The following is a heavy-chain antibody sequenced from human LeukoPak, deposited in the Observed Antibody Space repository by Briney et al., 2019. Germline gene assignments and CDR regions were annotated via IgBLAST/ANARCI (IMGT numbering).Heavy chain of an antibody. J-gene: IGHJ6*03. Sequence: PSETLSLTCTVSGGSISSSSYYWGWIRQPPGKGLEWIGSIYYSGSTYYNPSLKSRVTISVDTSKNQFSLKLSSVTAADTAVYYCARVGRLVYGYYYYYMDVWGKGTTVTVSS. D-gene: IGHD6-6*01. CDR1: GGSISSSSYY. CDR2: IYYSGST. V-gene: IGHV4-39*07. CDR3: ARVGRLVYGYYYYYMDV.